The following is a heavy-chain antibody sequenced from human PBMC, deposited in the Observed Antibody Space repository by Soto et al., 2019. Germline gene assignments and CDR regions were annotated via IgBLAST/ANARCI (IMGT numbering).Heavy chain of an antibody. CDR3: ARDSHAHFDY. J-gene: IGHJ4*02. CDR1: GFTFSNYW. CDR2: IKQDGGEK. V-gene: IGHV3-7*01. Sequence: SLRLSCAASGFTFSNYWMSWVRQAPGRGLEWVASIKQDGGEKYYMDSVKGRFTISKDNAKNSLYLQLNSLRAGDTAVYYCARDSHAHFDYWGQGTLVTVSS.